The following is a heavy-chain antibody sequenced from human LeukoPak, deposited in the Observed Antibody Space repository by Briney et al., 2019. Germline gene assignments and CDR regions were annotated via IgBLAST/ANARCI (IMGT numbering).Heavy chain of an antibody. D-gene: IGHD5-12*01. CDR3: AREAYSAYDVGFED. Sequence: GGSLRLSCAASGFTFRSYAIHWVRQAPGKGLEWVAVDGNNNYYADSVKGRFTISRDNSKNTVYLQMNSLKDEDTAVYYRAREAYSAYDVGFEDWGQGTLVTVST. J-gene: IGHJ4*02. CDR2: DGNNN. CDR1: GFTFRSYA. V-gene: IGHV3-30-3*01.